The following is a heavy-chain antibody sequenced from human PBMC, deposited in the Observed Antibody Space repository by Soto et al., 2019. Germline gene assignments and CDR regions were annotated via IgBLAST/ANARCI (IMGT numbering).Heavy chain of an antibody. V-gene: IGHV4-39*07. CDR3: ARVRGQSSSWSYAPIYYYYGMDV. Sequence: QLQLQESGPGLVKPSETLSLTCTVSGGSISSSSYYWGWIRQPPGKGLEWIGSIYYSGSTYYNPSLKSRVTISVDTSKNQFSLKLSSVTAADTAVYYCARVRGQSSSWSYAPIYYYYGMDVWGQGTTVTVSS. CDR1: GGSISSSSYY. D-gene: IGHD6-13*01. CDR2: IYYSGST. J-gene: IGHJ6*02.